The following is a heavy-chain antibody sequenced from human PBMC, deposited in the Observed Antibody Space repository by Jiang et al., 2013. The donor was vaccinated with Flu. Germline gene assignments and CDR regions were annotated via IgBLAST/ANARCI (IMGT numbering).Heavy chain of an antibody. Sequence: TCSVSGGSISSSSYYWGWIRQPPGKGLEWIGKIYYSGDTFXNPSLKSRVAISLDTSKNQFSLKLNSVTAADTAVYYCARLGTPYGMDVWGRGTTVTVSS. CDR3: ARLGTPYGMDV. J-gene: IGHJ6*02. CDR1: GGSISSSSYY. V-gene: IGHV4-39*01. CDR2: IYYSGDT. D-gene: IGHD7-27*01.